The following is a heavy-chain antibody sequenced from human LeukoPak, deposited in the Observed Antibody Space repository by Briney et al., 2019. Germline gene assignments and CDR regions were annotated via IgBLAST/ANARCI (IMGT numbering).Heavy chain of an antibody. CDR3: ARGSGSYDRVFDY. CDR1: GFTFSTYA. D-gene: IGHD3-10*01. V-gene: IGHV3-30-3*01. CDR2: ISYDGSNK. J-gene: IGHJ4*02. Sequence: GGSLRLSCAASGFTFSTYAMHWVRQAPGKALEWVAVISYDGSNKYYAGSVKGRFTISRDNSKNTLYLQMNSLRAEDTAVYYCARGSGSYDRVFDYWGQGTLVTVSS.